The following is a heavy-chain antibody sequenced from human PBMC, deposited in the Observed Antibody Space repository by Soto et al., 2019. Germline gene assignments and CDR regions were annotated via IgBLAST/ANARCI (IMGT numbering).Heavy chain of an antibody. D-gene: IGHD3-3*01. CDR2: INPSGGST. Sequence: ASVKVSCKTSGGTFSSYAISWVRQAPGQGLEWMGFINPSGGSTNYAQKFLGRVTMTRDTSTSTVYMELSSLRSEDTAVYYCAGDTAHLYYDFWSGYPTNNWFDPWGQGTLVTVSS. J-gene: IGHJ5*02. CDR1: GGTFSSYA. V-gene: IGHV1-46*01. CDR3: AGDTAHLYYDFWSGYPTNNWFDP.